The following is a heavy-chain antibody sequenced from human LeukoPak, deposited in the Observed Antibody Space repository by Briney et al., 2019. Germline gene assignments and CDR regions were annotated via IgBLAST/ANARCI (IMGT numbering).Heavy chain of an antibody. CDR3: AKGSGGYSGSGSPHFDS. CDR1: GFTVSSSY. V-gene: IGHV3-53*01. D-gene: IGHD3-10*01. J-gene: IGHJ4*02. CDR2: NK. Sequence: PGGSLRLSCAASGFTVSSSYMNWVRQAPGKGLEWVAVNKYYADSVKGRFTISRDNSKNTVYLQMNSLRAEDTAVYYCAKGSGGYSGSGSPHFDSWGQGTLVAVSS.